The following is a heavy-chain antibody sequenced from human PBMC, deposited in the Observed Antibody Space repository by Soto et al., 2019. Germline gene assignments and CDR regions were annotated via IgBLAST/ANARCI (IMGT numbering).Heavy chain of an antibody. Sequence: QVQLVQSGAEVKKPGSSVKVSCKASGGTFSSYAISWVRQAPGQGLEWMGGIIPIFGTANYAQKFQGRVTITADESTSTAYMELSSLRSEDTAVYYCERVGIAAFRYYYYGMDVWGQGTTVTVSS. CDR3: ERVGIAAFRYYYYGMDV. V-gene: IGHV1-69*01. CDR2: IIPIFGTA. D-gene: IGHD6-13*01. CDR1: GGTFSSYA. J-gene: IGHJ6*02.